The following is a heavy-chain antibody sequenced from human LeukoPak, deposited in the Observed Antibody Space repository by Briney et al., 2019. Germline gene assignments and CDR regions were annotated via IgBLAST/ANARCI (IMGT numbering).Heavy chain of an antibody. CDR1: GFTFSSYG. J-gene: IGHJ5*02. CDR3: ARNSGSRNYYNFVP. D-gene: IGHD3-10*01. Sequence: GGSLRLSCAASGFTFSSYGMHWVRRAPGKGLEWVAVISYDGNHKFYADSVKGRFTISRDNSRNTGYLQMDSLSTDDTAVYYCARNSGSRNYYNFVPWGQGTLVTVSS. V-gene: IGHV3-30*03. CDR2: ISYDGNHK.